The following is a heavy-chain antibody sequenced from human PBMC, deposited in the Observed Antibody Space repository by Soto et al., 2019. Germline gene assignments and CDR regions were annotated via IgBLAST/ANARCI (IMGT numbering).Heavy chain of an antibody. CDR3: ARGLILWFGELSRRGGYYYYMDV. CDR2: INDSGNI. V-gene: IGHV4-34*01. D-gene: IGHD3-10*01. J-gene: IGHJ6*03. Sequence: WTWIRQTPEKGLEWIGEINDSGNINYNPSLKSRVTILVDTAKKQISLRLRSVTAADTADYYCARGLILWFGELSRRGGYYYYMDVWGKGTTVTVSS.